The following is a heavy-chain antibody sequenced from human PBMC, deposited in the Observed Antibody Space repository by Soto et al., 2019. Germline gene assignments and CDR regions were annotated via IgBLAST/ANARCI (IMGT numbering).Heavy chain of an antibody. D-gene: IGHD2-8*01. Sequence: PSETLSLTCSVSGGSISSGYYYWSWIRQPPGKGLEWIGNIYYSGNTYYNPSLKSRLIISIDTSKNQFSLKLSSVTAADTAVYYCARDPVLMVYGNYYYYGMDVWGQGTTVTVSS. CDR3: ARDPVLMVYGNYYYYGMDV. CDR1: GGSISSGYYY. V-gene: IGHV4-30-4*01. J-gene: IGHJ6*02. CDR2: IYYSGNT.